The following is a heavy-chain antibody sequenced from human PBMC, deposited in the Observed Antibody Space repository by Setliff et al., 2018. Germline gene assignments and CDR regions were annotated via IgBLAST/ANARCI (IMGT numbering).Heavy chain of an antibody. V-gene: IGHV4-38-2*01. CDR1: GYSIRSGYY. D-gene: IGHD3-16*01. J-gene: IGHJ4*02. Sequence: SETLSLTCAVSGYSIRSGYYWGWIRQSPWKGLEWIGSIYHSGSTYYNPSLTSRVTISVDKSKNQFSLKLSSVTAADTAVYYCARLRGAFDYWGQGTLVAVSS. CDR2: IYHSGST. CDR3: ARLRGAFDY.